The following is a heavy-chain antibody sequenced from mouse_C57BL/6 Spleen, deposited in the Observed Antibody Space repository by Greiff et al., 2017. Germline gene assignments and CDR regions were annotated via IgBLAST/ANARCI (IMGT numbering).Heavy chain of an antibody. CDR2: ISSGSSTI. CDR1: GFTFSDYG. V-gene: IGHV5-17*01. J-gene: IGHJ4*01. D-gene: IGHD2-4*01. CDR3: ARDYDYYDYAMDY. Sequence: EVKVEESGGGLVKPGGSLKLSCAASGFTFSDYGMHWVRQAPEKGLEWVAYISSGSSTIYYADTVKGRFTISRDNAKNTLFLQMTSLRSEDTAMYYCARDYDYYDYAMDYWGQGTSVTVSS.